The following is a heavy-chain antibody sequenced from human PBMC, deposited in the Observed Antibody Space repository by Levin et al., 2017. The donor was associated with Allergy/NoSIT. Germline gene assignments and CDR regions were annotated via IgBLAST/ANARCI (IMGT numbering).Heavy chain of an antibody. V-gene: IGHV3-23*01. D-gene: IGHD4-17*01. J-gene: IGHJ3*01. Sequence: GESLKISCAASGFIFRNYAMSWVRQAPGKGPEWVSGIGVRDRTYYSDSVRGRFTIPRDNFKNTLYRQRNSRRDEDTAVYYCGKDPNGDFVGAFDLWGQGTMVTVSS. CDR2: IGVRDRT. CDR3: GKDPNGDFVGAFDL. CDR1: GFIFRNYA.